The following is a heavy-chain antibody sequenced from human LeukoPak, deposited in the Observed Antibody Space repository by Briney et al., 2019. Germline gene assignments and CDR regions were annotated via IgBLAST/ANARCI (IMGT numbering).Heavy chain of an antibody. V-gene: IGHV3-23*01. D-gene: IGHD3-9*01. CDR2: ISGSGGST. CDR3: ARVGYYDILTGSFYYYYYMDV. Sequence: GGSLRLSCAASGFTFSSYSMNWVRQAPGKGLEWVSAISGSGGSTYYADSVKGRFTISRDNSKNTLYLQMNSLRAEDTAVYYCARVGYYDILTGSFYYYYYMDVWGKGTTVTISS. CDR1: GFTFSSYS. J-gene: IGHJ6*03.